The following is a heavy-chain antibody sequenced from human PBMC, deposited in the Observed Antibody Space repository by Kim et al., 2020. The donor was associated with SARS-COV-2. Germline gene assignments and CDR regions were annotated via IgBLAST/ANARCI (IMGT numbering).Heavy chain of an antibody. CDR3: ARLDSSSWYPTY. CDR1: GYLFTSYW. D-gene: IGHD6-13*01. V-gene: IGHV5-10-1*01. J-gene: IGHJ4*02. CDR2: IDPSDSYT. Sequence: GESLQISCKGSGYLFTSYWISLVRQMPGKGLEWMGRIDPSDSYTNYRPSFQGHVTISADKSISTAYLQWSSLKASDTAMYYCARLDSSSWYPTYWGQGTLVTVSS.